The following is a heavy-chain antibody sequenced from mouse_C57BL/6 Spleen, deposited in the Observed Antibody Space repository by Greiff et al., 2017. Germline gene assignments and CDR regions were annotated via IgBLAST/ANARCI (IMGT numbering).Heavy chain of an antibody. CDR2: ISSGSSTI. D-gene: IGHD1-1*02. Sequence: EVQVVESGGGLVKPGGSLKLSCAASGFTFSDYGMHWVRQAPEKRLEWVAYISSGSSTIYYEDTVKGLFTISRDNAKITLFLQMTSRRSEDTAMYYCARRWYVWNFDVWGTGTTVTVSS. CDR3: ARRWYVWNFDV. CDR1: GFTFSDYG. V-gene: IGHV5-17*01. J-gene: IGHJ1*03.